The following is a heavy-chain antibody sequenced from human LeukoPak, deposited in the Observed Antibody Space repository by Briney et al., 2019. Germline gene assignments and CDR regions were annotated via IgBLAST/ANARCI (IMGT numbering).Heavy chain of an antibody. CDR2: INHSGST. Sequence: KPSETLSLTCAVYGGSFSGYYWSWIRQPPGKGLEWIGEINHSGSTNYNPSLKSRVTISVDTSKNQFSLKLSSVTAADTAVYYCARYNWNDRYFDYWGQGTLVTVSS. CDR1: GGSFSGYY. D-gene: IGHD1-1*01. J-gene: IGHJ4*02. V-gene: IGHV4-34*01. CDR3: ARYNWNDRYFDY.